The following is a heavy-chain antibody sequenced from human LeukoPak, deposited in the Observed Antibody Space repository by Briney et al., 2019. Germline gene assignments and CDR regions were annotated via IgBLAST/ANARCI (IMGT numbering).Heavy chain of an antibody. J-gene: IGHJ4*02. D-gene: IGHD5-18*01. V-gene: IGHV3-30-3*01. CDR3: AREYSYTYYFDY. Sequence: GGSLRLSCAASGFTFSSYAMHWVCQAPGKGLEWVAVISYDGSNKYYADSVKGRFTISRDNSKNTLYLQMNSLRAEDTAVYYCAREYSYTYYFDYWGQGTLVTVSS. CDR1: GFTFSSYA. CDR2: ISYDGSNK.